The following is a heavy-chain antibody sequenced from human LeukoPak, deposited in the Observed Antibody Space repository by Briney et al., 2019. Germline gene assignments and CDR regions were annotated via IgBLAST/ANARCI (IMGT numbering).Heavy chain of an antibody. J-gene: IGHJ4*02. CDR2: ISYDGSDK. V-gene: IGHV3-30*18. D-gene: IGHD2-15*01. CDR1: GFAFSSYS. Sequence: PGGSLRLSCAASGFAFSSYSMHWVRQAPGKGLEWVAVISYDGSDKYYADSVKGRFTISRDNSKNTLYLQMNSLRTEDTAVYYCAKGAVYCTGTGCYFFDYWGQGTLVTVSS. CDR3: AKGAVYCTGTGCYFFDY.